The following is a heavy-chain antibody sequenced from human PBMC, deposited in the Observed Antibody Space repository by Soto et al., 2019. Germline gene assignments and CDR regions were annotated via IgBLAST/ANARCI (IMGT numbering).Heavy chain of an antibody. J-gene: IGHJ4*02. D-gene: IGHD3-10*01. Sequence: WTWIRQPPGKGLEWIGFMYNSGITHYNPSLKSRVTISLDTSKNQFSLNLRSVTAADTAVYYCASMGYHYGSGSYPLDYWGQGTLVTVSS. CDR2: MYNSGIT. CDR3: ASMGYHYGSGSYPLDY. V-gene: IGHV4-59*08.